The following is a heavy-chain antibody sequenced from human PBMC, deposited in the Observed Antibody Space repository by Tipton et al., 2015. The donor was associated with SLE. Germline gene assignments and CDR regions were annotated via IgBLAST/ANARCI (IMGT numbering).Heavy chain of an antibody. D-gene: IGHD2-15*01. J-gene: IGHJ3*02. V-gene: IGHV4-34*01. CDR2: INHSGST. CDR3: ARFSVCSGGSCYSGLVRDAFDI. Sequence: TLSLTCAVYGGSFSGYYWNWIRQPPGKGLEWIGEINHSGSTNYNPSLKSRVTISVDTSKNQFSLKLSSVTAADTAAYYCARFSVCSGGSCYSGLVRDAFDIWGQGTMVTVSS. CDR1: GGSFSGYY.